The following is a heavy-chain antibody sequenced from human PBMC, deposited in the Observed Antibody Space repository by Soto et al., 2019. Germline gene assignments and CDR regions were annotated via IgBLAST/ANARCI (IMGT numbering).Heavy chain of an antibody. Sequence: PSETLSLTCTVSGGSISSGDYYWSWIRQPRGKGLEWIGYIYYSGSTYYNPSLKSRVTISVDTSKNQFSLKLSSVTAADTAVYYCARVADCSGGRCYFSVDYWGQGTLVTVSS. J-gene: IGHJ4*02. CDR3: ARVADCSGGRCYFSVDY. D-gene: IGHD2-15*01. CDR1: GGSISSGDYY. V-gene: IGHV4-30-4*01. CDR2: IYYSGST.